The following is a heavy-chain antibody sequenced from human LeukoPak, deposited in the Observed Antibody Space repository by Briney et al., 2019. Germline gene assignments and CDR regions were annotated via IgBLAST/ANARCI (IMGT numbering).Heavy chain of an antibody. J-gene: IGHJ4*02. Sequence: GGSLRLSCSASGFTFSSYAMHWVRQAPGQGLEYVSDISSNGGSTYYANSVKGRFTISRDNSKNTLYLQVGSLRAEDMAVYYCARGFPSPDKRPCWGQGTLVTVSS. CDR3: ARGFPSPDKRPC. V-gene: IGHV3-64*01. CDR2: ISSNGGST. CDR1: GFTFSSYA. D-gene: IGHD3-10*01.